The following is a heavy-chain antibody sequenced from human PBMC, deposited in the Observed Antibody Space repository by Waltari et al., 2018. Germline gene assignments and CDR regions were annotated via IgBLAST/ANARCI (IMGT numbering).Heavy chain of an antibody. J-gene: IGHJ4*02. Sequence: QVQLVQSGAEVKKPGASVKVSCKASGYTFTGYYLHLVRQAPGQGLEWMGWINPNSGGTNYAQKFQGRVTMTRDTSISTAYMELSRLRSDDTAVYYCARVVTYYYDSSGYFDYWGQGTLVTVSS. CDR3: ARVVTYYYDSSGYFDY. CDR2: INPNSGGT. V-gene: IGHV1-2*02. CDR1: GYTFTGYY. D-gene: IGHD3-22*01.